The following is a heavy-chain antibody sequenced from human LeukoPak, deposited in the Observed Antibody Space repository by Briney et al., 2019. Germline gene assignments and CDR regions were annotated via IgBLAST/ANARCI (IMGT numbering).Heavy chain of an antibody. CDR2: IYYSGST. Sequence: PSGTLSLTCAVSGGSISTYYWSWIRQPPGKGLEWIGYIYYSGSTNYNPSLKSRVTISVDTSKNQFSLKLSSVTAADTAVYYCARARHDYGDYYYYYMDVWGKGTTVTVSS. J-gene: IGHJ6*03. D-gene: IGHD4-17*01. CDR1: GGSISTYY. V-gene: IGHV4-59*01. CDR3: ARARHDYGDYYYYYMDV.